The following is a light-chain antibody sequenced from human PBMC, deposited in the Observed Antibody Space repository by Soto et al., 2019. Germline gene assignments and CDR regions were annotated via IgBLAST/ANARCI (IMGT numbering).Light chain of an antibody. CDR3: AAWDNSLNGRV. Sequence: QSVLTQPPSASGTPGQRVTISCSGSDSNSGSNYVYWYQQFPGTAPKLLIYSNIQRPSGVPARFSGSKSGTTAYLAISGLRSEDEADYNCAAWDNSLNGRVFGGGTKLTVL. J-gene: IGLJ3*02. CDR2: SNI. V-gene: IGLV1-47*02. CDR1: DSNSGSNY.